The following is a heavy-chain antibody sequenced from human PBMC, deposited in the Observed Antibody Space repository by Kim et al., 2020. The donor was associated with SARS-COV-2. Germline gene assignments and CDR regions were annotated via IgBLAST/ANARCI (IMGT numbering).Heavy chain of an antibody. CDR2: INAGNGNT. CDR1: GYTFTSYA. J-gene: IGHJ5*02. CDR3: ARDRISLIVVPAISAGLRNWFDP. V-gene: IGHV1-3*01. Sequence: ASVKVSCKASGYTFTSYAMHWVRQAPGQRLEWMGWINAGNGNTKYSQKFQGRVTITRDTSASTAYMELSSLRSEDTAVYYCARDRISLIVVPAISAGLRNWFDPWGQGTLVTVSS. D-gene: IGHD2-2*01.